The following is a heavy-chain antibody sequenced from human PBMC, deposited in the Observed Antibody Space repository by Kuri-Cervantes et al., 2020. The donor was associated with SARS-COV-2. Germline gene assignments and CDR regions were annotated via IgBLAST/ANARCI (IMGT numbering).Heavy chain of an antibody. CDR1: GFTVSSNY. V-gene: IGHV3-53*01. J-gene: IGHJ6*02. Sequence: GESLKISCAASGFTVSSNYMSWVRQAPGKGLEWVSVIYSGGSTYYADSVKGRFTISRDNSKNTLYLQMNSLRAEDTAVYYCAREGTGTTDYYGMDVWGQGTTVTVSS. CDR3: AREGTGTTDYYGMDV. D-gene: IGHD1-7*01. CDR2: IYSGGST.